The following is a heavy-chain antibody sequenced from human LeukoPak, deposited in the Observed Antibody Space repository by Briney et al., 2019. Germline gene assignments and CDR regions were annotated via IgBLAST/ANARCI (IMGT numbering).Heavy chain of an antibody. CDR3: ARAGPYDAFDI. CDR2: IKQDGSET. V-gene: IGHV3-7*05. Sequence: TGGSLRLSCAASGFDFSAYWLSWVRQAPGKGLEWLANIKQDGSETYYVDSVKGRFTISRHISKNTLYLQMNSLRAEDTAVYYCARAGPYDAFDIWGQGTMVTVSS. J-gene: IGHJ3*02. CDR1: GFDFSAYW. D-gene: IGHD1-14*01.